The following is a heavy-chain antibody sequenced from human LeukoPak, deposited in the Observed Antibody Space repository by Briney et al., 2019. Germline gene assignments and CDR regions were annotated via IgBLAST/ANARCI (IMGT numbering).Heavy chain of an antibody. D-gene: IGHD3-3*01. CDR3: ARERSDDFWSGYYDY. V-gene: IGHV4-30-4*01. J-gene: IGHJ4*02. CDR2: IYYSGST. Sequence: SQTLSLTCTVSGGSISSGDYYWSWIRQPPGKGLEWIGYIYYSGSTYYNPSLKSRVTISVDTSKNQFSLKLSSVTAADTAVYYCARERSDDFWSGYYDYWGQGTRVTVSS. CDR1: GGSISSGDYY.